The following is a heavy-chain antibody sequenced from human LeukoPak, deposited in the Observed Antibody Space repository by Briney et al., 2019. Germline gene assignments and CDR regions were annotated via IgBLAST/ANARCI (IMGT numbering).Heavy chain of an antibody. CDR1: GFTFSSYG. Sequence: GGSLRLSCAASGFTFSSYGMSWVRQAPGKGLEWVSAISGSGGSTYYADSVKGRFTISRDNSKNTLYLQMNSLRAEDTAVYYCARSNIGYGDYVYWGQGTLVTVSS. CDR3: ARSNIGYGDYVY. J-gene: IGHJ4*02. V-gene: IGHV3-23*01. D-gene: IGHD4-17*01. CDR2: ISGSGGST.